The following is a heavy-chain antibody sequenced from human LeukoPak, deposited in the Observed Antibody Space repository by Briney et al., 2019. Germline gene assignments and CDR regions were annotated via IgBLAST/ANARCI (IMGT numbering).Heavy chain of an antibody. CDR1: GFTFSSYE. V-gene: IGHV3-48*03. Sequence: PGGSLRLSCAASGFTFSSYEMNWVRQAPGKGLEWVSYISSSGSTIYYADSVKGRFTISRDNAKNSLYLQMNSLRAEDTAVYYCARDHSTSWTNWFDPWGQGTLVTVSS. CDR2: ISSSGSTI. CDR3: ARDHSTSWTNWFDP. J-gene: IGHJ5*02. D-gene: IGHD2-2*01.